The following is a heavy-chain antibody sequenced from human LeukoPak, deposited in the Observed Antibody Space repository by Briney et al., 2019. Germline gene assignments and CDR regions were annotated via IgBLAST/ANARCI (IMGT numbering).Heavy chain of an antibody. CDR2: IRDKANSYAT. D-gene: IGHD1/OR15-1a*01. Sequence: GGSLRLSCAASGFTFSGSAIHWVRQASGKGLEWVGRIRDKANSYATAYIASVKGRFTISRDDSKNTAYLQMSSLKTEDTAVYYCARTDRTNNGPREWGQGTLVTVSS. CDR1: GFTFSGSA. CDR3: ARTDRTNNGPRE. V-gene: IGHV3-73*01. J-gene: IGHJ4*02.